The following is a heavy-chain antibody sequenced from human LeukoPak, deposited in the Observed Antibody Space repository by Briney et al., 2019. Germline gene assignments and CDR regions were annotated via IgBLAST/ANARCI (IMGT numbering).Heavy chain of an antibody. V-gene: IGHV3-9*01. J-gene: IGHJ5*02. Sequence: GRSLRLSCAASGFTLDDYAMHWVRQAPGKGLEWVSGISWNSGSIGYADSVKGRFTISRDNAKNSLYLQMNSLRAEDTALYYCAKSGPVGLYNWFDPWGQGTLVTVSS. CDR1: GFTLDDYA. CDR2: ISWNSGSI. D-gene: IGHD1-26*01. CDR3: AKSGPVGLYNWFDP.